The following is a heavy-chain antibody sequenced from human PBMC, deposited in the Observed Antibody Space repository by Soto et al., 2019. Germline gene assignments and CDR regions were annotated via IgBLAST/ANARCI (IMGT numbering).Heavy chain of an antibody. CDR3: ARDRSTDGQNY. CDR2: MHHGGSI. Sequence: WSRIKKQKGKGLEWIGEMHHGGSIHYNASLKSRATLSVDKSRNQFSLKLSSVTAADTAVYYCARDRSTDGQNYWGQGTLVSVSS. V-gene: IGHV4-4*02. J-gene: IGHJ4*02.